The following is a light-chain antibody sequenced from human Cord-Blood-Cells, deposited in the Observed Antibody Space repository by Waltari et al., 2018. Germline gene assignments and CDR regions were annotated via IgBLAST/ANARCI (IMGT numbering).Light chain of an antibody. V-gene: IGLV2-23*01. J-gene: IGLJ1*01. Sequence: QSALPQPAPAPGSPGQSITISCTRTSRDVGSYNLVSWYQQHPGKAPKLMIYEGSKRPSGVSNRFSGSKSGNTASLTISGLQAEDEADYYCCSYAGSSTYVFGTGTKVTVL. CDR3: CSYAGSSTYV. CDR1: SRDVGSYNL. CDR2: EGS.